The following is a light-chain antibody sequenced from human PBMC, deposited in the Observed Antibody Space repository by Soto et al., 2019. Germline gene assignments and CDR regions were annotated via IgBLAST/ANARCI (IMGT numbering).Light chain of an antibody. CDR3: LQYYDYPYT. V-gene: IGKV1-6*01. CDR1: QVIRND. Sequence: AIQMTQSPSSLSASVGDRVTITCRASQVIRNDLGWYQQKPGKAPNLLIYAASSLQSGVPSRFSGSGSGTDFTLTISSLQPEDFATYYCLQYYDYPYTFGQGTQLEIK. J-gene: IGKJ2*01. CDR2: AAS.